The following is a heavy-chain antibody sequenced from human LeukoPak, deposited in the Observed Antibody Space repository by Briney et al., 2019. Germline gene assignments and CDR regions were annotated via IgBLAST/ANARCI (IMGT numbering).Heavy chain of an antibody. Sequence: GGSLRLSCAASGFTFSSYGMHWVRQAPGKGLEWVAFIRYDGSNKYYADSVKGRFTISRDNSKNTLCLQMSSLRAEDTAVYYCAKDVDTAMNGVDYWGQGTLVTVSS. V-gene: IGHV3-30*02. CDR3: AKDVDTAMNGVDY. J-gene: IGHJ4*02. CDR2: IRYDGSNK. D-gene: IGHD5-18*01. CDR1: GFTFSSYG.